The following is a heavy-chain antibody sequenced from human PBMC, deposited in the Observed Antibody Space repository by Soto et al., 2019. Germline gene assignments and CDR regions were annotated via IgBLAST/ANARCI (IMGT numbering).Heavy chain of an antibody. CDR2: TYYRSKWYN. V-gene: IGHV6-1*01. J-gene: IGHJ4*02. D-gene: IGHD6-13*01. CDR3: ARDSEREAAAGSSSGFDY. Sequence: SQTLSLTCAISGDSVSSNSAAWNWIRQSPSRGLEWLGRTYYRSKWYNDYAVSVKSRITINPDTSKNQFSLQLNSVTPEDTAVYYCARDSEREAAAGSSSGFDYWGQGTLVTVS. CDR1: GDSVSSNSAA.